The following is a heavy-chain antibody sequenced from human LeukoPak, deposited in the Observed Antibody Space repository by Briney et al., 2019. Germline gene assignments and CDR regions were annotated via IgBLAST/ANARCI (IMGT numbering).Heavy chain of an antibody. Sequence: GGSLRLSCAASGFTFSSYAMSWVRQAPGKGLEWVSAISGSGGSTYYADSVKGRFTIPRDNSKNTLYLQMNSLRAEDTAVYYCATPPILRFLEWLYPFDYWGQGTLVTVSS. D-gene: IGHD3-3*01. J-gene: IGHJ4*02. CDR3: ATPPILRFLEWLYPFDY. CDR1: GFTFSSYA. V-gene: IGHV3-23*01. CDR2: ISGSGGST.